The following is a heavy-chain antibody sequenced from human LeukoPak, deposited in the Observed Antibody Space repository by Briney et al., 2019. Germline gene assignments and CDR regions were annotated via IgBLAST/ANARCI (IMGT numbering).Heavy chain of an antibody. J-gene: IGHJ4*02. Sequence: GGSLRLSCAASGFTFDDYAMHWVRQAPGKGLEWVSAISWNSGSIGYADSVKGRFPISRDNAKNSLYLQMNSLRAEDTALYYCAKDKGPMGIAARGGFDYWGQGTLVTVSS. CDR2: ISWNSGSI. D-gene: IGHD6-13*01. CDR3: AKDKGPMGIAARGGFDY. CDR1: GFTFDDYA. V-gene: IGHV3-9*01.